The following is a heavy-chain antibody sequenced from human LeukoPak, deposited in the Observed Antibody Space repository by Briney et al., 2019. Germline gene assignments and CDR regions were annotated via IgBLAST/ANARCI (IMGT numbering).Heavy chain of an antibody. V-gene: IGHV1-69*04. D-gene: IGHD3-9*01. J-gene: IGHJ6*02. CDR3: ASDDILTGQDYYYYGMDV. CDR2: IIPILGIA. Sequence: ASVKVSCKASGGTFSSYAISWVRQAPGQGLEWMGRIIPILGIANYAQKFQGRVTITADKSTSTAYMELSSLRSEDTAVYYCASDDILTGQDYYYYGMDVWGQGTTVTVSS. CDR1: GGTFSSYA.